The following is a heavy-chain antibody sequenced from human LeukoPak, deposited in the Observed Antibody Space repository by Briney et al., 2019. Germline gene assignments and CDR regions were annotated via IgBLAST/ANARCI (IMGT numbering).Heavy chain of an antibody. D-gene: IGHD2-2*01. CDR1: GFTVSSNY. Sequence: GGSLRLSCAVSGFTVSSNYMSWVRQAPGKGLEWVSSISSSSSYIYYADSVKGRFTISRDNAKNSLYLQMNSLRAEDTAVYYCARDASYCSSTSCYEGSFDYWGQGTLVTVSS. CDR3: ARDASYCSSTSCYEGSFDY. CDR2: ISSSSSYI. V-gene: IGHV3-21*01. J-gene: IGHJ4*02.